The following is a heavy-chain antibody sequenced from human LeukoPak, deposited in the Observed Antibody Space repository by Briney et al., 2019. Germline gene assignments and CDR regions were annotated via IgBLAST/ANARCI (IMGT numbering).Heavy chain of an antibody. CDR2: IYYSGST. CDR1: GGSISSSSYY. D-gene: IGHD6-19*01. V-gene: IGHV4-39*01. CDR3: ARLGYSSGWYPPYYYYYMDV. J-gene: IGHJ6*03. Sequence: SETLSLTCTASGGSISSSSYYWGWIRQPPGKGLEWIGSIYYSGSTYYNPSLKSRVTISVDTSKNQFSLKLSSVTAADTAVYYCARLGYSSGWYPPYYYYYMDVWGKGTTVTVSS.